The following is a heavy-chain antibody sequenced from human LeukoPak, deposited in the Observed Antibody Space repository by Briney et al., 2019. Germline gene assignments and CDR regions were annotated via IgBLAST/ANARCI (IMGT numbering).Heavy chain of an antibody. CDR1: GGSFSGYY. V-gene: IGHV4-34*01. Sequence: SETLSLTCAVYGGSFSGYYWSWIRQPPGKGLEWIGEINHSGSTNYNPSLKSRVTISVDTSKNQFSLKLSSVTAAGTAVYYCARGGCSSTSCSSYDWFDPWGQGTLVTASS. J-gene: IGHJ5*02. CDR3: ARGGCSSTSCSSYDWFDP. D-gene: IGHD2-2*01. CDR2: INHSGST.